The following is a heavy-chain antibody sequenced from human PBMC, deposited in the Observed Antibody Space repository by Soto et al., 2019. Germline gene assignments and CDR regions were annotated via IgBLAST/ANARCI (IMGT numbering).Heavy chain of an antibody. CDR3: ARGIQLWLRVSRFDH. V-gene: IGHV4-34*01. Sequence: SETLSLTCAVYGGSFSGYYWSWIRQPPGKGLEWIGEINHSGSTNYNPSLKSRVTISVDTSKNQFSLKLSSVTAADTAVYYCARGIQLWLRVSRFDHWGQGALVTVSS. D-gene: IGHD5-18*01. J-gene: IGHJ5*02. CDR2: INHSGST. CDR1: GGSFSGYY.